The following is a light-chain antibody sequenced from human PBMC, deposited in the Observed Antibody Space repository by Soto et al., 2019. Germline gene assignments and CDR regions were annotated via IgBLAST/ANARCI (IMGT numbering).Light chain of an antibody. CDR2: DVS. CDR3: QQRSNWPRT. V-gene: IGKV3-11*01. J-gene: IGKJ1*01. CDR1: ENVRTF. Sequence: PGERATLSCRASENVRTFVDWYQQKPGQAPRLLIYDVSNRATGIPARFSGSGSGTDFTLTISSLQPEDLAVYYCQQRSNWPRTCGQGTKVDNK.